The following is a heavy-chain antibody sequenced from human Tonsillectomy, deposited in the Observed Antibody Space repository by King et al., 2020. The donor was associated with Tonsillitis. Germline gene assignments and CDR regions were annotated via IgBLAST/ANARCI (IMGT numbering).Heavy chain of an antibody. CDR2: INPNSGGT. CDR3: ARDLVVPAAAHYYYGMDV. D-gene: IGHD2-2*01. Sequence: VQLVESGAEVKKPGASVKVSCKASGYTFTGYYMHWVRQAPGQGLEWMGWINPNSGGTNYAQKFQGRVTMTRDTSISTAYMELSRLRSDDTAVYYCARDLVVPAAAHYYYGMDVWGQGTTVTVSS. V-gene: IGHV1-2*02. CDR1: GYTFTGYY. J-gene: IGHJ6*02.